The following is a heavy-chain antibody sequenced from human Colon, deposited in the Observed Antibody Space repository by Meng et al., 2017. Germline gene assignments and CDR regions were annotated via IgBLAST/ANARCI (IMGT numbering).Heavy chain of an antibody. Sequence: QVQIQTGGAGLLQPSETLSLTCAVSGGSFSGFYWSWIRQPPGKGLEWIGEIDHFGISNYNSSLKGRLTMSVDTSKKQISLTLTSVTAADTAVYYCATGLRHGDWFDPWGPGTLVTVSS. D-gene: IGHD4-17*01. CDR1: GGSFSGFY. CDR3: ATGLRHGDWFDP. V-gene: IGHV4-34*02. CDR2: IDHFGIS. J-gene: IGHJ5*02.